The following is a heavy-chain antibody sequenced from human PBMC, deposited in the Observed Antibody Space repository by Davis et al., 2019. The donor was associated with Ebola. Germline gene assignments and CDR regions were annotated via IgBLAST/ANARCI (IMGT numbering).Heavy chain of an antibody. CDR2: INHSG. CDR1: GGSFSGYY. J-gene: IGHJ6*04. CDR3: ARLPVVWRQLSKGRMDV. Sequence: MPSETLSLTCAVYGGSFSGYYWSWIRQPPGKGLEWIGEINHSGSTISVDTSKNQFSLKLSSVTAADTAVYYCARLPVVWRQLSKGRMDVWGKGTTVTVSS. V-gene: IGHV4-34*01. D-gene: IGHD3-3*01.